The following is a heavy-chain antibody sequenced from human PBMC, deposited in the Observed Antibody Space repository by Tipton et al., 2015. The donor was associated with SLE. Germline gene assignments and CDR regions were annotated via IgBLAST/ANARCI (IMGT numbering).Heavy chain of an antibody. Sequence: GSLRLSCAASGFTFSSYSMNWARQAPGKGLEWVSSISSSSSYIYYADSVKGRFTISRDNAKNSLYLQMNSLRAEDTAVYYCARDRGVSYYYYGMDVWGQGTTVTVSS. D-gene: IGHD3-10*01. CDR2: ISSSSSYI. J-gene: IGHJ6*02. CDR1: GFTFSSYS. V-gene: IGHV3-21*03. CDR3: ARDRGVSYYYYGMDV.